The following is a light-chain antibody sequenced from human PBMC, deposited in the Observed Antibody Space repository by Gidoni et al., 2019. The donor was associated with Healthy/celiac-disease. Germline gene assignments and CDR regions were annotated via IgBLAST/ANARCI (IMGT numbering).Light chain of an antibody. V-gene: IGLV1-44*01. CDR1: TSNIGSNT. J-gene: IGLJ2*01. Sequence: QSVLTQPPSASGTPGQRVTISCSGSTSNIGSNTVTWYQQLPGTAPKLLIYINNKRPSGVPDRFSGSKSGTSASLAISGLQSEDEADYYCAAWDDSLNGPVFGGGTKLTVL. CDR2: INN. CDR3: AAWDDSLNGPV.